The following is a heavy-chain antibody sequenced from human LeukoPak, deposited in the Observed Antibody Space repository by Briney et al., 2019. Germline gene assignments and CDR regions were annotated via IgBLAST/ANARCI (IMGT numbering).Heavy chain of an antibody. Sequence: ASVKVSCKASGYTFTSYDINWVRQATGQGLEWMGWMNPNSGNTGYAQKFQGRVTMTRDTSISTAYMELSSLRSDDTAVYYCARGGGYCSGGSCYNWFDPWGQGTLVTVSS. CDR3: ARGGGYCSGGSCYNWFDP. CDR1: GYTFTSYD. J-gene: IGHJ5*02. V-gene: IGHV1-8*01. CDR2: MNPNSGNT. D-gene: IGHD2-15*01.